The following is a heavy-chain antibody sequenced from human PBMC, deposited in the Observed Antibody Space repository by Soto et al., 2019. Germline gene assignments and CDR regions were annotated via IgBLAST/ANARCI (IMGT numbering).Heavy chain of an antibody. CDR3: ARKQAGFFYGIDY. CDR1: GGSISTGGYY. Sequence: TLSLTCTVAGGSISTGGYYWSWIRQYPGKGLEWLGYIDGSGYTFYNPSLQSRLTLSMDTSKNQFSLKLSSATAADTAVYFCARKQAGFFYGIDYWGQGTLVTVSS. V-gene: IGHV4-31*03. D-gene: IGHD3-3*01. CDR2: IDGSGYT. J-gene: IGHJ4*02.